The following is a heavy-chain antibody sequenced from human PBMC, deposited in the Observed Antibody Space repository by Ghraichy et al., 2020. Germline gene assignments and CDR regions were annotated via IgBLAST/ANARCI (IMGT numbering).Heavy chain of an antibody. CDR1: GFTLSSYN. CDR2: IRGGGSPI. Sequence: GGSLRLSCVASGFTLSSYNMNWVRQTPGKGLEWVSYIRGGGSPIYYADSVEGRFTISGDNAKNSLYLQMNSLRDEDTAVYYCAREPGGNYAFDIWGQGTMVTVSS. D-gene: IGHD4-23*01. V-gene: IGHV3-48*02. J-gene: IGHJ3*02. CDR3: AREPGGNYAFDI.